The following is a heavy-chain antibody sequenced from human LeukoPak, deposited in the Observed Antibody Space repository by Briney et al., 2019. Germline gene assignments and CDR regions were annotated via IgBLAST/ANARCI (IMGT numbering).Heavy chain of an antibody. V-gene: IGHV3-23*01. D-gene: IGHD3-3*01. CDR1: GFTFSSYA. CDR2: ISGSGGST. Sequence: GGSLRLSCAASGFTFSSYAMSWVRQAPGKGLEWVSAISGSGGSTYYADSVKGRFTISRDNSKNTLYLQMNSLRAEDTAVYYCAKDLVTMTIFGVVPNWFDPWGQGTQVTVSS. CDR3: AKDLVTMTIFGVVPNWFDP. J-gene: IGHJ5*02.